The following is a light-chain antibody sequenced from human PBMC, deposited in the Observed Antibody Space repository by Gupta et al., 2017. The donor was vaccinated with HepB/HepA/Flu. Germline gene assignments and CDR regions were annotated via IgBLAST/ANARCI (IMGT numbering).Light chain of an antibody. V-gene: IGLV2-8*01. CDR1: SSDGGGYNY. CDR2: AGS. CDR3: SSYAGSNKV. J-gene: IGLJ2*01. Sequence: QSALTQPPSASGSPGPSVTISCTGTSSDGGGYNYVSWYQQPPGKAPSLMIYAGSQRPSGAPDRFSGSKSGTTAPPTSAVHQAEDEADYYCSSYAGSNKVVGGGTKLTVL.